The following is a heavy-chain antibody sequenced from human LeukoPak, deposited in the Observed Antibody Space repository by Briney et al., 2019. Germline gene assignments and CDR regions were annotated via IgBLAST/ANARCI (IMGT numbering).Heavy chain of an antibody. CDR3: ARVMGGAAAGTAHYYYMDV. CDR1: GGSFIGFH. J-gene: IGHJ6*03. V-gene: IGHV4-34*01. D-gene: IGHD6-13*01. Sequence: SETLSLTCAVYGGSFIGFHWNWIRQPPGKGLEWIGDINHSGSTNYNPSLTSRVTISVDPSKNQFSLNLSSVTAADTAVYYCARVMGGAAAGTAHYYYMDVWGKGTTVTVSS. CDR2: INHSGST.